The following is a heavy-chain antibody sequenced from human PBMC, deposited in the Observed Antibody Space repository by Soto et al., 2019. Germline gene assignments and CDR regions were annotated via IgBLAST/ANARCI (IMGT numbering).Heavy chain of an antibody. CDR2: ISYDGSNK. D-gene: IGHD6-13*01. CDR1: GFTFSSYG. J-gene: IGHJ5*02. V-gene: IGHV3-30*03. CDR3: ASEGSSWLSFWFDP. Sequence: GGSLRLSCAASGFTFSSYGMHWVRQAPGKGLEWVAVISYDGSNKYYADSVKGRFTISRDNSKNTLYLQMNSLRAEDTAVYYCASEGSSWLSFWFDPWGQGTLVTVSS.